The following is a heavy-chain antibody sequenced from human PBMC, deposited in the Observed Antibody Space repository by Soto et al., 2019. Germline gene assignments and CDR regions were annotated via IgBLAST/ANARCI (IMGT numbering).Heavy chain of an antibody. CDR2: IYHSGST. D-gene: IGHD3-3*01. Sequence: SETLSLTCAFSGGSVSSGDYYWTWIRQPPGKGLEWIGYIYHSGSTYYNPSLKSRLTISLDTSKNQCSLKLSSVNAADTAVYYCSRKSGSANYFDYCGKGALVTLSS. CDR1: GGSVSSGDYY. CDR3: SRKSGSANYFDY. V-gene: IGHV4-30-4*01. J-gene: IGHJ4*02.